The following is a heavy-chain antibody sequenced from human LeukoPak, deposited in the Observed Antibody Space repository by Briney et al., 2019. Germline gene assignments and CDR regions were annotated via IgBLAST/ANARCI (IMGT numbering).Heavy chain of an antibody. J-gene: IGHJ4*01. D-gene: IGHD5-12*01. CDR3: ARDHRYAFDN. Sequence: GGSLRLSCAASGFNFIDYSMNWVRQAPGKALEWISYIGISSGNTKYADSVKGRFTISRDKARNSLYLQMNSLRVEDTAVYYCARDHRYAFDNWGHGTLVTVSS. CDR1: GFNFIDYS. CDR2: IGISSGNT. V-gene: IGHV3-48*01.